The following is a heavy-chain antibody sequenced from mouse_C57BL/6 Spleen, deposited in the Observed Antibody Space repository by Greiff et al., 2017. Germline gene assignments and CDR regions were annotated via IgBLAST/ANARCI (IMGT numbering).Heavy chain of an antibody. CDR2: ISYDGSN. J-gene: IGHJ2*01. V-gene: IGHV3-6*01. Sequence: DVQLQESGPGLVKPSQSLSLTCSVTGYSITSGYYWNWIRQFPGNKLEWMGYISYDGSNNYNPSLKNRISITRDTSKNQFFLKLNSVTTEDTATYYCAREDDGSYFDYWGQGTTLTVSS. D-gene: IGHD2-3*01. CDR3: AREDDGSYFDY. CDR1: GYSITSGYY.